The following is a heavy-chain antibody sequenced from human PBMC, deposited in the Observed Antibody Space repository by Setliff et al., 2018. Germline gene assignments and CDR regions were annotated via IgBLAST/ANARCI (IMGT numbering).Heavy chain of an antibody. CDR3: ARDYGPNDY. D-gene: IGHD3-16*01. CDR1: GVSIRSYY. V-gene: IGHV4-59*12. CDR2: IFYSGSS. Sequence: SETLSLTCTVSGVSIRSYYWSWIRQPPGKGLEWIGYIFYSGSSNYNPSLQSRVTISEDTSKNHFSLRLSSVTAADTAVYFCARDYGPNDYWGQGSLVTVSS. J-gene: IGHJ4*02.